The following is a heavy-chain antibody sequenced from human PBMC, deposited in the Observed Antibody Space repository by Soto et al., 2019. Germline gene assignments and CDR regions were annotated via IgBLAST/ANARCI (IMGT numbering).Heavy chain of an antibody. CDR3: ARAGLLRRIVAY. V-gene: IGHV4-31*03. Sequence: SETLSLTCSVSGGSISSGGYYWSWIRQHPGKGLEWIGYIYYSGSTYYNPSLKSRVTISVDTSKNQFSLKLSSVTAADTAVYYCARAGLLRRIVAYWGQGTLVTVSS. CDR1: GGSISSGGYY. D-gene: IGHD3-22*01. J-gene: IGHJ4*02. CDR2: IYYSGST.